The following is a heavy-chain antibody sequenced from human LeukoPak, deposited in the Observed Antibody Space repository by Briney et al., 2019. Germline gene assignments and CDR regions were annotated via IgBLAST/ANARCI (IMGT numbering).Heavy chain of an antibody. J-gene: IGHJ4*02. Sequence: GGSLRLSCAASGFTFSSYAMSWVRQAPGKGLEWVSAISGSGGSTYYADSVKGRSTISRDNSKNTLYLQMNSLRAEDTAVYYCAKDKVAYCGGDCYSGSDYWGQGTLVTVSS. V-gene: IGHV3-23*01. CDR2: ISGSGGST. D-gene: IGHD2-21*02. CDR3: AKDKVAYCGGDCYSGSDY. CDR1: GFTFSSYA.